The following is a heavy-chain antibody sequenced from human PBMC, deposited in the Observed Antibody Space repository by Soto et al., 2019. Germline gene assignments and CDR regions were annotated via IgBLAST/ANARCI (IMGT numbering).Heavy chain of an antibody. CDR1: GGSISSYY. V-gene: IGHV4-59*01. D-gene: IGHD2-2*01. Sequence: QVQLQESGPGLVKPSETLSLTCNVSGGSISSYYWSWIRQPPGKGLEYIGHGYNSGSTSHSPSLKSRATISVDTSKNQFSLKLTSVTAADTAVYYCAGGSSLCWECFHHWGQGILITVSS. CDR3: AGGSSLCWECFHH. J-gene: IGHJ1*01. CDR2: GYNSGST.